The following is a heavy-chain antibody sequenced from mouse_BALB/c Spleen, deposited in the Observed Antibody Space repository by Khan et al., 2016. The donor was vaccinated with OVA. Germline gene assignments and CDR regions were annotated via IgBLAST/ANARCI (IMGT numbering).Heavy chain of an antibody. J-gene: IGHJ2*01. Sequence: VQLQESGAELAKPGASVKMSCKASGYTFINYWILWVKQRPGQGLEWIGYINPSTGYNEYNQNFKDKATLTADKSCSTAYMQLSSLTSEDSAVYYCARRGRRWDIDYWGQGTTLTVSS. D-gene: IGHD3-3*01. CDR3: ARRGRRWDIDY. V-gene: IGHV1-7*01. CDR2: INPSTGYN. CDR1: GYTFINYW.